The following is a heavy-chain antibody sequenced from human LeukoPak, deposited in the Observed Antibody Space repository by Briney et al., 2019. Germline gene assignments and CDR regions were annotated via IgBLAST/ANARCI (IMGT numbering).Heavy chain of an antibody. J-gene: IGHJ6*03. CDR2: IKQDGSEK. CDR3: ATRGQSSGWYFWSSLSPYYYYYMDV. D-gene: IGHD6-19*01. V-gene: IGHV3-7*01. Sequence: PGGSLRLSCAASGFTFSSYWMSWVRQAPGKGLEWVANIKQDGSEKYYVDSVKGRFTISRDNAKKSLYLQMNSLRAEDTAVYYCATRGQSSGWYFWSSLSPYYYYYMDVWGKGTTVTISS. CDR1: GFTFSSYW.